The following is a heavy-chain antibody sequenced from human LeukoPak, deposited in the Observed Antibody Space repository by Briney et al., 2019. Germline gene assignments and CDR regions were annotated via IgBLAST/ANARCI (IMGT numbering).Heavy chain of an antibody. CDR2: ISYDGSNK. J-gene: IGHJ4*02. Sequence: GGSLRLSCAASGFTFSSYGMHWVRQAPGKGLEWVAVISYDGSNKYYADSVKGRFTISRDNSKNTLYLQMNSLRAEDTAVYYCANHPSSGYPSDYWGQGTLVTVSS. CDR1: GFTFSSYG. CDR3: ANHPSSGYPSDY. V-gene: IGHV3-30*18. D-gene: IGHD3-22*01.